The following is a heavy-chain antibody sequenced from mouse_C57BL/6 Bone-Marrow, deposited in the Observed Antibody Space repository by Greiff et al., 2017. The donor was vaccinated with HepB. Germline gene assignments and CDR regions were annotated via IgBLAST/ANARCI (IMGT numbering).Heavy chain of an antibody. V-gene: IGHV1-55*01. D-gene: IGHD2-3*01. CDR2: IYPGSGST. CDR3: ARWLLPLYAMDY. J-gene: IGHJ4*01. CDR1: GYTFTSYW. Sequence: PGASVKMSCKASGYTFTSYWITWVKQRPGQGLEWIGDIYPGSGSTNYNEKFKSKATLTVDTSSSTAYMQLSSLTSEDSAVYYCARWLLPLYAMDYWGQGTSVTVSS.